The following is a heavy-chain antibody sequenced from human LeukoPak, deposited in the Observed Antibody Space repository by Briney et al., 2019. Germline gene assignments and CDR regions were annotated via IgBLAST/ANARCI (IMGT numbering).Heavy chain of an antibody. Sequence: SETLSLTCTVSGGSISSYYWSWIRQPPGKGLEWIGYIYYSGSTNYNPSLKSRVTISVDTSKNQFSLKLSSVTAADTAVYYCARHGHDYGDYERRERYFDYWGQGTLVTVSS. J-gene: IGHJ4*02. D-gene: IGHD4-17*01. CDR3: ARHGHDYGDYERRERYFDY. V-gene: IGHV4-59*08. CDR1: GGSISSYY. CDR2: IYYSGST.